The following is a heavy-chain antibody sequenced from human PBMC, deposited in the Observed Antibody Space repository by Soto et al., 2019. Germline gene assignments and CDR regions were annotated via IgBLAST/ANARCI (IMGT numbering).Heavy chain of an antibody. Sequence: ASVKVSCKASGFRFSDYGFNWLRQAPGQGLEWMGWISAFNGNTGTAQGLQDRVTMTTDSSTTTAHMDLTNLTTDDTAIYYCARSYYLADAFDVWGQGTMVTVSS. CDR1: GFRFSDYG. D-gene: IGHD3-16*01. CDR2: ISAFNGNT. J-gene: IGHJ3*01. V-gene: IGHV1-18*01. CDR3: ARSYYLADAFDV.